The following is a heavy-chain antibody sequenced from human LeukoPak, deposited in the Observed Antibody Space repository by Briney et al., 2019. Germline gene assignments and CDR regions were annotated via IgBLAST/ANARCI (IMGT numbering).Heavy chain of an antibody. CDR2: INPNSGGT. CDR1: GYTFTGYY. D-gene: IGHD3-3*01. CDR3: ATHYDFWSGYYFFDN. J-gene: IGHJ4*02. Sequence: ASVKVSCKASGYTFTGYYMHWVRKAPGQGLEWMGWINPNSGGTNYAQKFQGRVTMTRDTSISTAYMELSSLRSEDTAVYYCATHYDFWSGYYFFDNWGQGTLVTVSS. V-gene: IGHV1-2*02.